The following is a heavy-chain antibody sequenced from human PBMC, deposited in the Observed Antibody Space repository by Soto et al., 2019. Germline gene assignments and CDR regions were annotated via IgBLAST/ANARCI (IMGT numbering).Heavy chain of an antibody. Sequence: QVQLVQSGAEVAKPGSSVRVSCKASGGTFYNYAISWVRQAPGQGLEWMGGIIPIFGTAKYAEIFQGRVTITADESTTTAYMDLSSLRSEDTAVYYCARGSWAYTAMMGSVFYGMDVWGQGTTVTVSS. CDR3: ARGSWAYTAMMGSVFYGMDV. CDR2: IIPIFGTA. D-gene: IGHD5-18*01. J-gene: IGHJ6*02. V-gene: IGHV1-69*01. CDR1: GGTFYNYA.